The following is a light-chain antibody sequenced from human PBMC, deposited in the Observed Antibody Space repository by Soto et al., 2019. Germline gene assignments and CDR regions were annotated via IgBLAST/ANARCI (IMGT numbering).Light chain of an antibody. J-gene: IGLJ1*01. CDR3: CSYAGTNTYL. CDR2: EVS. CDR1: SSDVGNFNL. V-gene: IGLV2-23*02. Sequence: QSVLTQPASGTGSPGRSISISCTGTSSDVGNFNLVSWYQHHPGKAPKLIIFEVSRRPSGVSNRFSGSKSGNTASLTISGLQTEDEADYHCCSYAGTNTYLFGTGTRSPS.